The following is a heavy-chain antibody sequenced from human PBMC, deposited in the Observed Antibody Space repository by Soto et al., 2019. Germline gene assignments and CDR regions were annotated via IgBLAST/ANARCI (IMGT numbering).Heavy chain of an antibody. Sequence: SETLSLTCAVSGASISSYYWSWLRQPPGKGLEWIGYISYSGTTNYNPSLKSRVTISVDTSTNQFSLKLSSVTAADTAVYYCARSGYSYGPNPLLYWGQGTLVTVS. CDR2: ISYSGTT. CDR3: ARSGYSYGPNPLLY. V-gene: IGHV4-59*01. CDR1: GASISSYY. D-gene: IGHD5-18*01. J-gene: IGHJ4*02.